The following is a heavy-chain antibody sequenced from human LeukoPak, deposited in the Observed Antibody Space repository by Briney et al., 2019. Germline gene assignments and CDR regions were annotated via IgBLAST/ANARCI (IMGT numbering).Heavy chain of an antibody. D-gene: IGHD1-26*01. V-gene: IGHV1-8*01. CDR2: MNPNSGNT. J-gene: IGHJ4*02. CDR1: GYTFTSYD. CDR3: ARGVSGSYYY. Sequence: GASVKVSCKASGYTFTSYDINWVRQATGQGLEWMGWMNPNSGNTGYAQKFKGRVTMTRNTSISTAYMELCSLRSEDSAVYYCARGVSGSYYYWGQGTLVTVSS.